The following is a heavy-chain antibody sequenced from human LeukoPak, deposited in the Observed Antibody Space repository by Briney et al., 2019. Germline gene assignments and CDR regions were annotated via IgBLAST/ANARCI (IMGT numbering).Heavy chain of an antibody. CDR1: GFTFSSYA. CDR3: AKASVQLERLVSYYMDV. V-gene: IGHV3-64*01. D-gene: IGHD1-1*01. J-gene: IGHJ6*03. Sequence: GGSLRLSCAASGFTFSSYAMHWVRQAPGKGLEYVSAISSNGGSTYYANSVKGRFTISRDNSKNTLYLQMGSLRAEDTAVYYCAKASVQLERLVSYYMDVWGKGTTVTISS. CDR2: ISSNGGST.